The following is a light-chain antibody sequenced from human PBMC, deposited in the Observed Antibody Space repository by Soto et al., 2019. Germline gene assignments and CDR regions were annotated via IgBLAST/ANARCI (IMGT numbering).Light chain of an antibody. CDR2: GAS. CDR3: QQYNNWPLWT. CDR1: QSVSSN. V-gene: IGKV3-15*01. Sequence: EIVMTQSPATLSVSPGERATLSCRASQSVSSNLAWYRQKPGQAPRLLIYGASTRATGIPARFSGSGSGTEFTLTISSLQSEDFAVYYCQQYNNWPLWTFGQGTRWIS. J-gene: IGKJ1*01.